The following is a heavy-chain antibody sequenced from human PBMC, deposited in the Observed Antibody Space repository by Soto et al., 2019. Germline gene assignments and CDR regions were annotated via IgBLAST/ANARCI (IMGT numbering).Heavy chain of an antibody. Sequence: EVQLVESGGAVVHPGGSLRLSCAASGFTFSNAWMSWVRQAPGKGLEWVGRIKSKTDGGTTDYAAPVKGRFTISRDDSKNTLYLQMNSLKTEDTAVYYCTTRIYCSSTSCYSGYYYGMDVWGQGTTVTVSS. CDR1: GFTFSNAW. CDR2: IKSKTDGGTT. D-gene: IGHD2-2*01. J-gene: IGHJ6*02. CDR3: TTRIYCSSTSCYSGYYYGMDV. V-gene: IGHV3-15*02.